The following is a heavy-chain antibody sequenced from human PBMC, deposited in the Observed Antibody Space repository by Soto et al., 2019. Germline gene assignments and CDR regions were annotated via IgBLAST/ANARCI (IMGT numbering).Heavy chain of an antibody. CDR1: GYNFAYYW. CDR3: ARHGLSGCSGERCYSSFYYYGMDV. V-gene: IGHV5-51*01. CDR2: IFPDEYLI. D-gene: IGHD2-15*01. Sequence: EVQLVQSGAEVKKPGESLKISCQGSGYNFAYYWIGWVRQMPGKDLEWMGFIFPDEYLISYSPSFQGQVTISADRSTSTDYLQWSSLKASDTAIYYCARHGLSGCSGERCYSSFYYYGMDVWGQGTTVTVS. J-gene: IGHJ6*02.